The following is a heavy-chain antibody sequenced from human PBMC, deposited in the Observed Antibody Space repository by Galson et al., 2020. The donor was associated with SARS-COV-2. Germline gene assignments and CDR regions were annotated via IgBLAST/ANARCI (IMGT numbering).Heavy chain of an antibody. CDR2: INHRGST. V-gene: IGHV4-34*01. CDR1: GGSFSVYY. D-gene: IGHD5-12*01. J-gene: IGHJ4*02. CDR3: ARSNRWLHWLYFDY. Sequence: SETLSLTCAVYGGSFSVYYWSWIRQPPGKGLEWIAEINHRGSTNYNQSLKSRVTISIDTSKNQFSLNLNSVTAADTAVYYCARSNRWLHWLYFDYWGQGTLVPVSS.